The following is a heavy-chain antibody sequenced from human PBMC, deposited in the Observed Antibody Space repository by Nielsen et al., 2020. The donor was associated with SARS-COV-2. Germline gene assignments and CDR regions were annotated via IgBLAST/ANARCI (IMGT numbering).Heavy chain of an antibody. Sequence: GSLRLSCTVSGASVNNFHWTWHRQFPGKGLEWIGYSSARGATRYNPSLKSRVSISIDTSKNQFSLNLMSVTAADSAIYFCAKYDTHSDWGQGTQVIVSS. CDR1: GASVNNFH. CDR2: SSARGAT. CDR3: AKYDTHSD. D-gene: IGHD3-22*01. V-gene: IGHV4-4*08. J-gene: IGHJ4*02.